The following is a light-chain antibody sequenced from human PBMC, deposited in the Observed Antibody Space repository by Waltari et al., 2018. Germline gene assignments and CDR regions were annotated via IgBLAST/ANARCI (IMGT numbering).Light chain of an antibody. Sequence: DIQMTQSPSSLSASVGDRVTLTCQASQDISNYLNWYQQKPGKAPKLLIYDASNLETGVPSRFSGSESGTDFTFTISSLQPEDIATYDCQQYDNLPLTFGGGTKVEIK. CDR1: QDISNY. CDR2: DAS. CDR3: QQYDNLPLT. V-gene: IGKV1-33*01. J-gene: IGKJ4*01.